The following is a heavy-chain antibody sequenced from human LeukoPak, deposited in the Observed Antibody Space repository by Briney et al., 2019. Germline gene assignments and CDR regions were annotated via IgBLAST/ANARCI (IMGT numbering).Heavy chain of an antibody. D-gene: IGHD2-2*01. CDR1: GFTFSSYS. V-gene: IGHV3-21*01. Sequence: GGSLRLSCAASGFTFSSYSMNWVRQAPGKGLEWVSSISGSSYYIYYADSVKGRFTISRDNAKNSLYLQMNSLRAEDTAVYYCARGGSEFLVVPAAHLGDYWGQGTLVTVSS. CDR3: ARGGSEFLVVPAAHLGDY. CDR2: ISGSSYYI. J-gene: IGHJ4*02.